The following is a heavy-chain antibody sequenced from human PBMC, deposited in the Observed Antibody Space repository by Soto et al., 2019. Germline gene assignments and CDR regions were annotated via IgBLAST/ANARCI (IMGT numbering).Heavy chain of an antibody. J-gene: IGHJ6*02. CDR2: MNPNSGNT. Sequence: ASVKVSCKASGYTFTSYDINWVRQATGQGLEWMGWMNPNSGNTGYAQKFQGRVTMTRNTSISTAYMELSSLRSEDTAVYYCASSSPRDTYYYYGMAVWGQGTTVTGSS. CDR3: ASSSPRDTYYYYGMAV. V-gene: IGHV1-8*01. D-gene: IGHD5-18*01. CDR1: GYTFTSYD.